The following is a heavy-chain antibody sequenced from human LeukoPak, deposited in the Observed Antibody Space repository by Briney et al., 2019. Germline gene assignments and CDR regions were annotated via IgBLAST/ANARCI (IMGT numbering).Heavy chain of an antibody. Sequence: GGSLRLSCAASGFTFSSYSMNWVRQAPGKGLEWVSYISSSGSTIYYADSVKGRFTISRDNAKNSLYLQMNSLRAEDTAVYYCARGTLFDRDAFDIWGQGTMVTVSS. CDR1: GFTFSSYS. CDR2: ISSSGSTI. D-gene: IGHD3-9*01. CDR3: ARGTLFDRDAFDI. J-gene: IGHJ3*02. V-gene: IGHV3-48*04.